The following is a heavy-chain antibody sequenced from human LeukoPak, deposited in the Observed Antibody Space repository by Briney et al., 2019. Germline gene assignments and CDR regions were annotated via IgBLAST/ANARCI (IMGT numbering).Heavy chain of an antibody. V-gene: IGHV5-51*01. CDR3: ARQGAAAAGPADY. J-gene: IGHJ4*02. CDR2: IYPDDSDT. CDR1: GYSFTSYW. Sequence: GESLKISCKGSGYSFTSYWIGWVRQMPGKGLEWMGIIYPDDSDTRYSPSFRGQVTISADESISTAYLQWNSLKASDTALYFCARQGAAAAGPADYWGQGTLVSVSS. D-gene: IGHD6-13*01.